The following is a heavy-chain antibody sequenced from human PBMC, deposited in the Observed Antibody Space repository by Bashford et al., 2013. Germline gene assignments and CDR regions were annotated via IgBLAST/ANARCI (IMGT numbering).Heavy chain of an antibody. CDR2: IYYSGTT. V-gene: IGHV4-30-4*08. Sequence: SETLSLTCGVTGGSMSSGGHYWSWIRQPPGKGLEWIGYIYYSGTTYYNPSLKSRVTISVDTSKRQFSLRVSSVTAADTAVYYCARDRGNGFLDYWGQGVLVTVSS. CDR3: ARDRGNGFLDY. D-gene: IGHD3-10*01. J-gene: IGHJ4*02. CDR1: GGSMSSGGHY.